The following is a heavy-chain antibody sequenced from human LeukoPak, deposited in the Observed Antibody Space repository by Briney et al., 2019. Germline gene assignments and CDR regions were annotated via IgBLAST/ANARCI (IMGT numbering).Heavy chain of an antibody. V-gene: IGHV4-59*01. CDR1: GGSISTYY. CDR2: IYYSGSA. D-gene: IGHD6-19*01. Sequence: PSETLSLTCTVSGGSISTYYWSWIRQPPGKGLEWIGYIYYSGSANYNPSLKSRVSISADTSKNQFSLKLSSVTAADTAVYYCARVTAVAGFTNFDYWGQGTLVTVS. CDR3: ARVTAVAGFTNFDY. J-gene: IGHJ4*02.